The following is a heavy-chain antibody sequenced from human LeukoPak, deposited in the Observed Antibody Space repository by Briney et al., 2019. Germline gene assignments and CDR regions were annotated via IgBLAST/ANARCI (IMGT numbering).Heavy chain of an antibody. V-gene: IGHV4-61*02. CDR1: GGSISSGSYY. CDR2: IYTSGST. D-gene: IGHD1-26*01. J-gene: IGHJ6*03. Sequence: SETLSLTCTVSGGSISSGSYYWSWLRQPAGKGLEWIGRIYTSGSTNYNPSLKSRVTIQVNTSKNQFSLKLSSVTAADTAVYYCARGHPVGATRGGGYYYYYMDVWGKGTTVTVSS. CDR3: ARGHPVGATRGGGYYYYYMDV.